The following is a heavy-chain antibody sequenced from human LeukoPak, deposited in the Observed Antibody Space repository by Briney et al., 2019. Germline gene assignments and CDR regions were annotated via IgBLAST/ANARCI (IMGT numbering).Heavy chain of an antibody. J-gene: IGHJ4*02. V-gene: IGHV3-30-3*01. CDR2: ISYDGSNK. D-gene: IGHD3-22*01. CDR3: AGGSGYFAAPDY. Sequence: GGSLRLSCAASGFTFSSYAMHWVRQAPGKGLEWVAVISYDGSNKYYADSVKGRFTISRDNSKNMLYLQMNSLKIEDTAVYYCAGGSGYFAAPDYWGLGTLVTVSS. CDR1: GFTFSSYA.